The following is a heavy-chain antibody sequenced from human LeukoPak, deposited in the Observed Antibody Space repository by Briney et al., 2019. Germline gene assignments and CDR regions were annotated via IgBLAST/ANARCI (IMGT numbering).Heavy chain of an antibody. J-gene: IGHJ6*02. CDR3: ARDRRGYDFWSGYLNYYYYYGMDV. D-gene: IGHD3-3*01. Sequence: ASVNVSCTASGYTFTSYAMHWVRQAPGQRLEWMGWINAGNGNTKYSQKFQGRVTITRDTSASTAYMELSSLRSEDTAVYYCARDRRGYDFWSGYLNYYYYYGMDVWGQGTTVTVSS. V-gene: IGHV1-3*01. CDR1: GYTFTSYA. CDR2: INAGNGNT.